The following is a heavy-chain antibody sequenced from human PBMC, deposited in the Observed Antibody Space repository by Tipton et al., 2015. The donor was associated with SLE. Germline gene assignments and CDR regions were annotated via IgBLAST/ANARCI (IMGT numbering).Heavy chain of an antibody. V-gene: IGHV4-59*01. J-gene: IGHJ3*02. CDR1: GGSMSDYF. D-gene: IGHD1-14*01. CDR2: IYSSGSA. Sequence: TLSLTCTVSGGSMSDYFWSWIRQSPGKRLEWIAYIYSSGSAIHNPSLKSRVTISVDTSKNQFSLNVSSVTAADTAVYYCARGLRTGAFDIWGQGTMVTVSS. CDR3: ARGLRTGAFDI.